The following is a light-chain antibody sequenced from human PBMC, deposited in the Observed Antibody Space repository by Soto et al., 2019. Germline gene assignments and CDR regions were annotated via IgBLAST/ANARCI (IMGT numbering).Light chain of an antibody. V-gene: IGKV3D-20*01. CDR2: DAS. Sequence: IVLTQSPATLSLSPGERASLSCGASQSVRNNFFAWYQHKPGLAPSLLIYDASSRATGIPDRFSGSGSGTNFTLTISRLEPEDFAVYYCQQYGSSPNTFGGGTKVEVK. CDR1: QSVRNNF. CDR3: QQYGSSPNT. J-gene: IGKJ4*01.